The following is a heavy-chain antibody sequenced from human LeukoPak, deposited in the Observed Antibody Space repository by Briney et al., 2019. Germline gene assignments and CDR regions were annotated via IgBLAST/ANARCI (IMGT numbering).Heavy chain of an antibody. CDR3: ARDTPYYYYMDV. J-gene: IGHJ6*03. CDR2: ISGSGGST. V-gene: IGHV3-23*01. CDR1: GFTFTTYG. Sequence: GGSLRLSCAASGFTFTTYGMSWVRQAPGKGLEWVSAISGSGGSTYYADSVKGRFTISRDNSKNTLYLQMNSLRAEDMAVYYCARDTPYYYYMDVWGKGTTVTISS.